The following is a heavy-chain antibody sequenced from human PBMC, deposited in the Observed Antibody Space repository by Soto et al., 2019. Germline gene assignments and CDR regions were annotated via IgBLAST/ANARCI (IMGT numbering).Heavy chain of an antibody. V-gene: IGHV4-34*01. D-gene: IGHD5-12*01. J-gene: IGHJ4*02. CDR3: ARGKGVDIVATSAFDY. CDR2: INHSGST. Sequence: PSETLSLTCAVSGGSISSGGYSWSWIRQPPGKGLEWIGEINHSGSTNYNPSLKSRVTISVDTSKNQFSLKLSSVTAADTAVYYCARGKGVDIVATSAFDYWGQGTLVTVSS. CDR1: GGSISSGGYS.